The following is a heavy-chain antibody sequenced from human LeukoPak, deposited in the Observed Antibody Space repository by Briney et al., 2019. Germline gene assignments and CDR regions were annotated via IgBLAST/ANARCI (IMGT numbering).Heavy chain of an antibody. Sequence: EGSLRLSGAASGFTFSSYTMNWVRQAPGKGLEWVSSISRSSSYIYYADSMKGRFTISRDNAKNSLDLQMHSLRAEDTAVYYCARGSTVVRGVSPAGDYWGQGTLVTVSS. CDR1: GFTFSSYT. CDR3: ARGSTVVRGVSPAGDY. CDR2: ISRSSSYI. J-gene: IGHJ4*02. V-gene: IGHV3-21*01. D-gene: IGHD3-10*01.